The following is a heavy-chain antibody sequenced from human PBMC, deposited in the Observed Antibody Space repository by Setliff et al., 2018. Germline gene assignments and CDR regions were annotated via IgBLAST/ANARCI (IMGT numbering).Heavy chain of an antibody. CDR1: GFTFSSYA. V-gene: IGHV3-23*01. CDR2: ISGSGGST. J-gene: IGHJ4*02. CDR3: AKARQNFRSGWIVIDY. Sequence: GGSLRLSCAASGFTFSSYAMSWVRQAPGKGLEWVSAISGSGGSTYYADSVKGRFTISRDNSKNTLYLQMNSLRAEDTAVYYCAKARQNFRSGWIVIDYWGQGTLVTVSS. D-gene: IGHD3-3*01.